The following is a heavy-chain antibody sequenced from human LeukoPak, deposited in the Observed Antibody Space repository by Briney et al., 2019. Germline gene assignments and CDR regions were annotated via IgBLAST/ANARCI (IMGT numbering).Heavy chain of an antibody. J-gene: IGHJ4*02. CDR1: GLIFYDFA. V-gene: IGHV3-9*01. D-gene: IGHD1-26*01. Sequence: GRSVSLSCAAYGLIFYDFAMLWLPPAQGKGLMWCSKPNWNCSDLGYADYEKHRFTITRDNAKNSLFLQMKSLRVEDTALYYCTKDRSPYLVGASFGFESWGQGTLVTVSS. CDR2: PNWNCSDL. CDR3: TKDRSPYLVGASFGFES.